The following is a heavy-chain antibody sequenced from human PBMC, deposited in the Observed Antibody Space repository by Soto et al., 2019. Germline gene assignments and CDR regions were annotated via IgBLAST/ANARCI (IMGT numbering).Heavy chain of an antibody. V-gene: IGHV4-34*01. CDR3: ARSRMTTVTTVDY. CDR2: INHSGST. J-gene: IGHJ4*02. CDR1: GGSFSGYY. Sequence: SETLSLTCAVYGGSFSGYYWSWIRRPPGKGLEWIGEINHSGSTNYNPSLKSRVTISVDTSKNQFSLKLSSVTAADTAVYYCARSRMTTVTTVDYWGQGTLVTVSS. D-gene: IGHD4-17*01.